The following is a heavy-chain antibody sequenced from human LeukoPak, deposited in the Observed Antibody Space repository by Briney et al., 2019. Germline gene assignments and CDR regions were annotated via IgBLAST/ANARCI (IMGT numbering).Heavy chain of an antibody. D-gene: IGHD6-13*01. V-gene: IGHV3-23*01. CDR1: GFFFSSYS. Sequence: TGGSVRLSCAASGFFFSSYSIGWVRHAPWKGLEWVSAISGSGGSTYYADSVKGRFTISRDNSKNTLYLQMNSLRAEDTAVYYCAKDLGSWVFDYWGQGTLVTVSS. CDR2: ISGSGGST. J-gene: IGHJ4*02. CDR3: AKDLGSWVFDY.